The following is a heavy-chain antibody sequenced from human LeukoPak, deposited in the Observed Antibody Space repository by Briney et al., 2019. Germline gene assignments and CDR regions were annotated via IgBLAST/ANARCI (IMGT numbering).Heavy chain of an antibody. CDR1: GGTFSTFLA. CDR2: TIPIVGTA. CDR3: ARGITVVRGVIKGGMDV. J-gene: IGHJ6*02. V-gene: IGHV1-69*04. Sequence: SVKVSCKASGGTFSTFLAISWVRQPPGQGLEWMGRTIPIVGTANYAQKFQGRVTITADKSTATVYMELSNLRSGDTAVYYCARGITVVRGVIKGGMDVWGQGTTVTVSS. D-gene: IGHD3-10*01.